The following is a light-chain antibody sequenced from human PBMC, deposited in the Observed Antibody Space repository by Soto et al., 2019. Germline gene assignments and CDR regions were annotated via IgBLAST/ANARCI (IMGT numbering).Light chain of an antibody. CDR1: QSISRY. Sequence: EVVLTQSPATLSVSPGDRATLSCRASQSISRYLAWYQQRPGQAPRLLIYDASNRATGIPDRFSGSGSGTDFTLTISRLEPEDFAVYFCQQYGSSTTFGQGTKVDIK. V-gene: IGKV3-20*01. J-gene: IGKJ1*01. CDR3: QQYGSSTT. CDR2: DAS.